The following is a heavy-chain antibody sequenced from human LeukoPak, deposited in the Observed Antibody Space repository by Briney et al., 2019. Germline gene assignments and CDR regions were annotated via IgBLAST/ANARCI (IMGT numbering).Heavy chain of an antibody. Sequence: PSETLSLTCAVYGGSLRGYYWSWVRQPPGKGLEWIGEINHSGDTNYNPSLKSRVTMSVDTSKSQFSLKLTSVTAADTAMCYCASPTGEATRWGQGTLVTVSS. J-gene: IGHJ4*02. CDR1: GGSLRGYY. V-gene: IGHV4-34*01. D-gene: IGHD7-27*01. CDR3: ASPTGEATR. CDR2: INHSGDT.